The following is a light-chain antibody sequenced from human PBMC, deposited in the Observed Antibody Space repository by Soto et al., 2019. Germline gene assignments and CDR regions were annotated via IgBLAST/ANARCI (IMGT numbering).Light chain of an antibody. CDR1: QPSGSNF. J-gene: IGKJ5*01. V-gene: IGKV3-20*01. CDR2: ASS. CDR3: HLYGISPQ. Sequence: NTSTPSPGTLSSSLGLRQNLPCNTRQPSGSNFLAWYQHKPGQAPSLLVYASSNRATGIPDRFSGRASGPDFTLTINRLEPEDFADYYYHLYGISPQFGQGTRLEIK.